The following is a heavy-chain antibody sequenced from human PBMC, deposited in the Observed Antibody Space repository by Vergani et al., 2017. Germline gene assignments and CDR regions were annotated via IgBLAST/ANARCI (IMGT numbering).Heavy chain of an antibody. CDR3: AREYYYGSGSSYGMDV. CDR1: GYPFTSYY. D-gene: IGHD3-10*01. J-gene: IGHJ6*02. V-gene: IGHV1-46*01. CDR2: INPSGGST. Sequence: QVQLVQSGAEVKKPGASVKVSCKASGYPFTSYYMHWVRQAPGQGLEWMGIINPSGGSTSYAQKFQGRVTMTRDTSTSTVYMELSSLRSEDTAVYYCAREYYYGSGSSYGMDVWGQGTTVTVSS.